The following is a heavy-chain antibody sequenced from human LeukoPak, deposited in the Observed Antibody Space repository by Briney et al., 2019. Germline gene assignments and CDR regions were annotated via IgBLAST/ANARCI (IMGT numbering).Heavy chain of an antibody. V-gene: IGHV3-23*01. Sequence: GGSLRLSFAASGFTFSSYAMSWVRQAPGKGLEWVSAISGSGGTTYYADSVKGRFTFSRDNSKNTLYLQMNSLRAEDTAVYYCAKEEGYYYDSGGYYVEYFQHWGQGALVTVSS. CDR3: AKEEGYYYDSGGYYVEYFQH. CDR1: GFTFSSYA. J-gene: IGHJ1*01. D-gene: IGHD3-22*01. CDR2: ISGSGGTT.